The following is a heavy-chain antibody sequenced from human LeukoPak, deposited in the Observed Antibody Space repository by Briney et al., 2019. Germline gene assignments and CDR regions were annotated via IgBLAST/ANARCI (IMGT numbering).Heavy chain of an antibody. V-gene: IGHV3-48*01. D-gene: IGHD3-3*01. J-gene: IGHJ3*02. Sequence: PGGSLRLSCAASGFTFSSYSMNWVRQVPGKGLEWVSYISSSSSTIYYTDSVKGRFTISRDNAKNSLYLQMNSLRAEDTAVYYCATVYYDFWSGYPHDAFDIWGQGTMVTVSS. CDR1: GFTFSSYS. CDR3: ATVYYDFWSGYPHDAFDI. CDR2: ISSSSSTI.